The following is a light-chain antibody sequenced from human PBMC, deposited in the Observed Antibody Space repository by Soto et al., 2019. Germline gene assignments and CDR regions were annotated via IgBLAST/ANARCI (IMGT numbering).Light chain of an antibody. CDR1: QSISRY. Sequence: EIVLTQSPATLSWSPGERATLSCRASQSISRYLAWYQQKPGQAPRLLIHDASNRATGIPARFSGSGSETDVTLTISSLEPEDFAVYYCQQRLSWPPLTFGGGTKVENK. V-gene: IGKV3-11*01. J-gene: IGKJ4*01. CDR2: DAS. CDR3: QQRLSWPPLT.